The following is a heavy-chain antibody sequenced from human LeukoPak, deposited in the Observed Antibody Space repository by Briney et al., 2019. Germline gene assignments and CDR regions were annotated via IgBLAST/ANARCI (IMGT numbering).Heavy chain of an antibody. J-gene: IGHJ6*03. Sequence: SGTLSLTCAVSGYSISSSNWWGWIRQTPGKGLEWIGYIYYSGSTYYNPSLKSRVTMSVDTSKNQFSLNLNSVTAADTAMYYCARDRDYYMDVWGKGSTVTVSS. V-gene: IGHV4-28*03. CDR1: GYSISSSNW. CDR3: ARDRDYYMDV. CDR2: IYYSGST.